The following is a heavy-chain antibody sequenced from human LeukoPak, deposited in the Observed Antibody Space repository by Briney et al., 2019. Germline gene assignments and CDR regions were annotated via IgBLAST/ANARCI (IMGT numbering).Heavy chain of an antibody. V-gene: IGHV3-49*04. Sequence: GGSLRLSCTASGFTFGDYAMSWVRQAPGKGLEWVGFIRSKAYGGTTECAASVKGRFTISREDSKSIAYLQMNSLKTVDTAVYYCTRGYSYGYYWGQGTLVTVSS. J-gene: IGHJ4*02. CDR3: TRGYSYGYY. CDR1: GFTFGDYA. CDR2: IRSKAYGGTT. D-gene: IGHD5-18*01.